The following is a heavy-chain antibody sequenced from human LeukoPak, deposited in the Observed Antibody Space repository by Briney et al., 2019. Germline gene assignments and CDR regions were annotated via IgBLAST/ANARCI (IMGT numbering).Heavy chain of an antibody. CDR1: GFTFSSYS. D-gene: IGHD3-9*01. CDR3: ARDKDWAFDY. J-gene: IGHJ4*02. Sequence: PGGSLRLSCVASGFTFSSYSMNWVRQAPVKGLEWVSYISSSGSSIKYADSVKGRFTLSRDNAKNSLYLQMNSLRDEDTAVYYCARDKDWAFDYWGQGTLVTVS. CDR2: ISSSGSSI. V-gene: IGHV3-48*02.